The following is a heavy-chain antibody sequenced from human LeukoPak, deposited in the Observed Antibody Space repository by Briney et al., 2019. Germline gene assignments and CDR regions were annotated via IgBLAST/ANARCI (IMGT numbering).Heavy chain of an antibody. J-gene: IGHJ4*02. CDR1: GGSISSSSYY. D-gene: IGHD3-3*02. CDR3: ARGHLQVDY. CDR2: IYYSGST. Sequence: TSETLSLTCTVSGGSISSSSYYWGWIRQPPGKGLEWIGSIYYSGSTYYNPSLKSRVTISVDTSKNQFSLKLSSVTAADTAVYYCARGHLQVDYWGQGTLVTVSS. V-gene: IGHV4-39*07.